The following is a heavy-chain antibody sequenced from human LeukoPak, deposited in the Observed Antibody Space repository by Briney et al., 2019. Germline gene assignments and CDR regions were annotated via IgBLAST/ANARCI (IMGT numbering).Heavy chain of an antibody. J-gene: IGHJ5*02. CDR1: GGSISSYY. CDR3: ARDRSIAARRGWFDP. Sequence: KPSETLSLTCTVSGGSISSYYWSWIRQPAGKGLEWIGRIYYSGSTYYNPSLKSRVTISVDTSKNQFSLKLSSVTAADTAVYYCARDRSIAARRGWFDPWGQGTLVTVS. D-gene: IGHD6-6*01. V-gene: IGHV4-4*07. CDR2: IYYSGST.